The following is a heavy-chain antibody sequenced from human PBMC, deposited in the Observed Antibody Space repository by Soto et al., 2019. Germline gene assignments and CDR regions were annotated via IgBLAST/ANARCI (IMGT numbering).Heavy chain of an antibody. V-gene: IGHV5-51*01. Sequence: PGESLKISCKGSGYSFTSYWIGWVRQMPGKGLEWMGIIYPGDSDTRYSPSFQGQVTISADKSISTAYLQWSSLKASDTAMYYCARWDTAMVARNYYGMAVWGQGTTVTVSS. CDR3: ARWDTAMVARNYYGMAV. CDR2: IYPGDSDT. D-gene: IGHD5-18*01. CDR1: GYSFTSYW. J-gene: IGHJ6*02.